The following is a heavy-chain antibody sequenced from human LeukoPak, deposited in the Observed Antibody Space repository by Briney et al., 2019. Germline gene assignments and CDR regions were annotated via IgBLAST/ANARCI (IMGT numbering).Heavy chain of an antibody. D-gene: IGHD6-19*01. CDR3: ARDVGWNYFDY. CDR1: GFTFSSYW. V-gene: IGHV3-7*01. Sequence: GGSLRLSCAAPGFTFSSYWMSWVRQAPGKGLEWVANIKQDGSEKYYVDSVKGRFTISRDNAKNSLYLQMNSLRAEDTAVYYCARDVGWNYFDYWGQGTLVTVSS. J-gene: IGHJ4*02. CDR2: IKQDGSEK.